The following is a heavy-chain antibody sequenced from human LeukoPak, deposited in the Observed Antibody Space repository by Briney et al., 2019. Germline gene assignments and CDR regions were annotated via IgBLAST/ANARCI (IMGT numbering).Heavy chain of an antibody. CDR1: GGSFSGYY. CDR3: ASTYYDSSGYSPQGGFDY. CDR2: IYYSGST. J-gene: IGHJ4*02. D-gene: IGHD3-22*01. V-gene: IGHV4-31*11. Sequence: SETLSLTCAVYGGSFSGYYWSWIRQHPGKGLEWIGYIYYSGSTYYNPSLKSRVTISVDTSKNQFSLKLSSVTAADTAVYYCASTYYDSSGYSPQGGFDYWGQGTLVTVSS.